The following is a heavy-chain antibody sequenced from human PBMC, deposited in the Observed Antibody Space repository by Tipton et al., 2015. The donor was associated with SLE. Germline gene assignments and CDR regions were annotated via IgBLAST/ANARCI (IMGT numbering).Heavy chain of an antibody. Sequence: QVQLVQSGGGLVKPGGSLRLSCAASGFTFSDYFMTWIRQAPGKGLEWFSYISSSGSSVSYADSVKGRFTISRDNAKNSLLLQMNSLRAEDTAVYYCARVYLSFVVLPASVWIDLWGRGTLVTVSS. CDR3: ARVYLSFVVLPASVWIDL. J-gene: IGHJ5*02. V-gene: IGHV3-11*01. CDR2: ISSSGSSV. D-gene: IGHD2-21*01. CDR1: GFTFSDYF.